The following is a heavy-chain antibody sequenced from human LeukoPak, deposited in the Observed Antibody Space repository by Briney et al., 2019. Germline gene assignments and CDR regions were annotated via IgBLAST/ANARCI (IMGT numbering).Heavy chain of an antibody. CDR2: IYYSGST. D-gene: IGHD6-19*01. CDR1: GGSISSGDYY. Sequence: SETQSLTCTVSGGSISSGDYYWSWIRQPPGKGLEWIGYIYYSGSTYYNPSLKSRVTISVDTSKNQFSLKLSSVTAADTAVYYCARDRKNSSGWHFDYWGQGTLVTVSS. V-gene: IGHV4-30-4*01. CDR3: ARDRKNSSGWHFDY. J-gene: IGHJ4*02.